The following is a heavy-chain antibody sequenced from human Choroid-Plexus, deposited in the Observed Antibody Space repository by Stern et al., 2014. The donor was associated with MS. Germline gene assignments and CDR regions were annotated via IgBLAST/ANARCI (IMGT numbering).Heavy chain of an antibody. Sequence: VKLVESGGGVVQPGRPLRLSCVASGFTFGGCAMHWVRQAPGKGLEWVACCSYDGSNKYYADSVKGRFTISRDNSQNTLYMQMSSLRPEDTAVYYCAKDLQYLSYFFDHWGQGSLVTVSS. CDR3: AKDLQYLSYFFDH. J-gene: IGHJ5*02. CDR1: GFTFGGCA. CDR2: CSYDGSNK. D-gene: IGHD2/OR15-2a*01. V-gene: IGHV3-30*18.